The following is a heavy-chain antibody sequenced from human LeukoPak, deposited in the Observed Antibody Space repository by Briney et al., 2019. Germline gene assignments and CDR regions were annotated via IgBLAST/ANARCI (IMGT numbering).Heavy chain of an antibody. CDR2: IRFDGSNK. CDR1: EFTFGFYG. CDR3: ARDGVEGYSYGSFDY. D-gene: IGHD5-18*01. Sequence: GGSLRLSCAASEFTFGFYGMHWVRQAPGEGLEWVAFIRFDGSNKYYADSVKGRFTISRDNAKNTLYLQMNSLRAEDTAVYYCARDGVEGYSYGSFDYWGQGTLVTVSS. V-gene: IGHV3-30*02. J-gene: IGHJ4*02.